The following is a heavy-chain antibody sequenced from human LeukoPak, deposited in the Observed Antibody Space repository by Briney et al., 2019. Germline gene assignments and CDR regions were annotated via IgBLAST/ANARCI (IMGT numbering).Heavy chain of an antibody. V-gene: IGHV1-18*01. CDR2: ISANNANT. J-gene: IGHJ5*02. CDR1: GYAFTSYG. CDR3: ARDSGGLTFGDWFDP. D-gene: IGHD3-16*01. Sequence: TVKVSCKASGYAFTSYGINWVRQAPGQRLEWLGWISANNANTYYAQKFQGRVTMTTETSTSTAYMELRSLRFDDTAVYYCARDSGGLTFGDWFDPWGQGTLVTVSS.